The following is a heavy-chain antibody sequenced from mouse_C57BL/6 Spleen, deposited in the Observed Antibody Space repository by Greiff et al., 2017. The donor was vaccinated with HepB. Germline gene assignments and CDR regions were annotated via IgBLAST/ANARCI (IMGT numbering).Heavy chain of an antibody. Sequence: VQLKESGPGLVKPSQSLSLTCSVTGYSITSGYYWNWIRQFPGNKLEWMGYISYDGSNNYNPSLKNRISITRDTSKNQFFLKLNSVTTEDTATYYCARADLVDWYFDVWGTGTTVTVSS. D-gene: IGHD1-1*01. V-gene: IGHV3-6*01. J-gene: IGHJ1*03. CDR1: GYSITSGYY. CDR2: ISYDGSN. CDR3: ARADLVDWYFDV.